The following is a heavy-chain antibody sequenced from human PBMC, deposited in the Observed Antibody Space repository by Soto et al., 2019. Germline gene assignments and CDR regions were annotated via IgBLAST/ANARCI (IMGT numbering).Heavy chain of an antibody. V-gene: IGHV4-31*03. CDR3: ARSYCSGGSCYNAFDI. Sequence: SETLSLTCTVSGGSLSSGGYYWSWIRQHPGKGLEWIGYIYYSGSTYYNPSLKSRVTISVDTSKNQFSLKLSSVTAADTAVYYCARSYCSGGSCYNAFDIWGQGTMVTVSS. D-gene: IGHD2-15*01. J-gene: IGHJ3*02. CDR1: GGSLSSGGYY. CDR2: IYYSGST.